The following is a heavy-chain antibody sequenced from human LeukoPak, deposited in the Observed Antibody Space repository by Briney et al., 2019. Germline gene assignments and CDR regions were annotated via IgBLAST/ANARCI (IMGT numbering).Heavy chain of an antibody. CDR1: GFTFSSYS. D-gene: IGHD3-22*01. CDR2: ISSSSSYI. V-gene: IGHV3-21*01. Sequence: GGSLRLSCAASGFTFSSYSMNWVRQAPGKGLEWVSSISSSSSYIYYVDSVKGRFTISRDNAKNSLYLQMNSLRAEDTAVYYCARDPDYYDSEYYDYWGQGTLVTVSS. J-gene: IGHJ4*02. CDR3: ARDPDYYDSEYYDY.